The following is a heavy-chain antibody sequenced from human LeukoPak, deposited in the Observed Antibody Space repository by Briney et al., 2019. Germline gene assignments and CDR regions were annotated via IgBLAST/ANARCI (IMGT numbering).Heavy chain of an antibody. CDR1: GSTFTGYY. Sequence: SVKLSCKASGSTFTGYYMHWVRQAPGQGLEWMGWIDPNIGGTNYAQKFRGRVTMTRDTSISTAYMVLNRLRSDDTAVYYCAREYYYGSGNYYNRIDYWGQGTLVTVSS. J-gene: IGHJ4*02. CDR2: IDPNIGGT. CDR3: AREYYYGSGNYYNRIDY. V-gene: IGHV1-2*02. D-gene: IGHD3-10*01.